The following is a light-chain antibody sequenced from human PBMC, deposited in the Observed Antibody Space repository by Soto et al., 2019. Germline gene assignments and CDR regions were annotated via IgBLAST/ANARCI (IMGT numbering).Light chain of an antibody. CDR1: QSVSSSY. V-gene: IGKV3-20*01. J-gene: IGKJ1*01. Sequence: EIVLTQSPGTLSLSPGERATLSCRASQSVSSSYLAGYQQKPGQAPRLLIYGASSRATGIPDRFSGSGSGTDFTLTISRLEPEDFAVYYWQQYGSSPRTFGQGTKVEIK. CDR2: GAS. CDR3: QQYGSSPRT.